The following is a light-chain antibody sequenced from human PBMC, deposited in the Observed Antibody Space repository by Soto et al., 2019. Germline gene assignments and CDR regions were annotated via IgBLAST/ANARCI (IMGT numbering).Light chain of an antibody. Sequence: QTVVTQEPSLTVSPGGTVTLTCASNTGAVTSGNYASWFQQKPGQAPRTLIYTTDNRHSWTPARFSGSLLRGRAALTLSDVQPDDEAEYYCLLYYGGAHLVFGGGTKLTVL. CDR3: LLYYGGAHLV. V-gene: IGLV7-43*01. CDR1: TGAVTSGNY. J-gene: IGLJ2*01. CDR2: TTD.